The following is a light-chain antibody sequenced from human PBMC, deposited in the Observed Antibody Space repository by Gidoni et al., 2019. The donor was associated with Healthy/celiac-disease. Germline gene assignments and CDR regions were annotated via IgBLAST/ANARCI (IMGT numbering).Light chain of an antibody. Sequence: DIPMTQSPSTLSASVGDRVTITCRASQSSSSWLAWYQQKPGKAPKLLIYKASSLESGVPSRFSGSGSGTEFTLTISSLQPDDFATYYCQQYNSYSRTFGQGTKVEIK. CDR1: QSSSSW. CDR3: QQYNSYSRT. V-gene: IGKV1-5*03. CDR2: KAS. J-gene: IGKJ1*01.